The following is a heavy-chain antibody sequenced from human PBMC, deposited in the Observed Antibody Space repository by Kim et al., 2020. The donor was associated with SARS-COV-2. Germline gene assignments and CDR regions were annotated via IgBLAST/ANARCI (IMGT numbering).Heavy chain of an antibody. CDR3: ARAPVVVPAAISHKGGGMDV. D-gene: IGHD2-2*02. V-gene: IGHV4-34*01. CDR2: INHSGST. J-gene: IGHJ6*02. CDR1: GGSFSGYY. Sequence: SETLSLTCAVYGGSFSGYYWSWIRQPPGKGLEWIGEINHSGSTNYNPSLKSRVTISVDTSKNQFSLKLSSVTAADTAVYYCARAPVVVPAAISHKGGGMDVWGQGTTVTVSS.